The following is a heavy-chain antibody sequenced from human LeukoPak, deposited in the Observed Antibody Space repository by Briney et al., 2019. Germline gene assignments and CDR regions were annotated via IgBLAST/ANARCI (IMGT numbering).Heavy chain of an antibody. CDR3: ARGRSGDY. Sequence: GGSLRLSCAAPGFTFSRHWMSWVRQAPGKGLEWVANIKEDVSQKYYVDSVKGRFTISRDNTKNSVYLQMNSLRVEDTAVYYCARGRSGDYWGQGTLVTVSS. CDR2: IKEDVSQK. CDR1: GFTFSRHW. D-gene: IGHD3-10*01. J-gene: IGHJ4*02. V-gene: IGHV3-7*03.